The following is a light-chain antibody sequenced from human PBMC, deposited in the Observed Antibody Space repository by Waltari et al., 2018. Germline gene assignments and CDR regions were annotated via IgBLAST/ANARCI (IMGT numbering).Light chain of an antibody. Sequence: ETVMTQSPVTLSVSPGERATLSCRASQSIGTNLAWYQQKPGQAPRLLIFAASTRASGVPARFSGSGSGTEFTLTISSLQAEDFAVYYCQQYNNWPTYAFGQGTKLEIK. J-gene: IGKJ2*01. V-gene: IGKV3-15*01. CDR3: QQYNNWPTYA. CDR2: AAS. CDR1: QSIGTN.